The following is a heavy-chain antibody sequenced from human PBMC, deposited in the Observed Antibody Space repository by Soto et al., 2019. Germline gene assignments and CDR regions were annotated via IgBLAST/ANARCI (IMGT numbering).Heavy chain of an antibody. Sequence: GGSLRLSCAASGFTFSSYSMNWVRQAPGKGLEWVSSISSSSSYIYYADSVKGRFTISRDNAKNSLYLQMNSLRAEDTAVYYCARDFPVTYYYDSSGYFDYWGQGTLVTVSS. CDR3: ARDFPVTYYYDSSGYFDY. D-gene: IGHD3-22*01. CDR2: ISSSSSYI. CDR1: GFTFSSYS. V-gene: IGHV3-21*01. J-gene: IGHJ4*02.